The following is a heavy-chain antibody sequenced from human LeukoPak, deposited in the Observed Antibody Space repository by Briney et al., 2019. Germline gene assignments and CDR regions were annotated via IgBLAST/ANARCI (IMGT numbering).Heavy chain of an antibody. Sequence: SETLSLTCAVSGGSISSTSYHWAWIRQPPGKGLEWIGNIYYSGSTYYSASLKSRITISMDTSKNQFSLNLSSVTAADTAVYYCARGSYDVLTGYSTLGEYWGQGTLVTVSS. CDR1: GGSISSTSYH. CDR3: ARGSYDVLTGYSTLGEY. CDR2: IYYSGST. V-gene: IGHV4-39*01. D-gene: IGHD3-9*01. J-gene: IGHJ4*02.